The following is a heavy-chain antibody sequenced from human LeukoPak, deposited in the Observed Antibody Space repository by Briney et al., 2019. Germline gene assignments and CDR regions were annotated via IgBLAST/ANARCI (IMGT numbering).Heavy chain of an antibody. CDR2: ISGYNGNT. J-gene: IGHJ4*02. CDR1: DYTFSNYG. D-gene: IGHD1-26*01. Sequence: GASVKVSCKTSDYTFSNYGISWVRQAPGQGLEWMGWISGYNGNTNYAQKFQGRVSMTADTSTSTAYMELRSLRSDDTAVYYCARSGRGTYYYFDLWGQGTLVTVSS. V-gene: IGHV1-18*01. CDR3: ARSGRGTYYYFDL.